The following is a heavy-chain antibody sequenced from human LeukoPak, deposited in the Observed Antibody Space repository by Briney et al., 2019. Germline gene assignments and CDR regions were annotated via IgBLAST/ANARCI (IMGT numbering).Heavy chain of an antibody. CDR1: GFSFSTYV. J-gene: IGHJ4*02. Sequence: PGGSLRLSCAGSGFSFSTYVLSWVRQAPGKGLEWVSSISSSSSYIYYADSVKGRFTISRDNAKNSLYLQMNSLRAEDTAVYYCAREGDDILTGSVFDYWGQGTLVTVSS. D-gene: IGHD3-9*01. V-gene: IGHV3-21*01. CDR3: AREGDDILTGSVFDY. CDR2: ISSSSSYI.